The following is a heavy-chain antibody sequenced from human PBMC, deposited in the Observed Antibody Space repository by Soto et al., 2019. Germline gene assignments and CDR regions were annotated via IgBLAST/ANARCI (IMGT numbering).Heavy chain of an antibody. V-gene: IGHV4-34*01. J-gene: IGHJ6*02. Sequence: SETLSLTCAVYGGSFSGYYWSWIRQPPGKGLEWIGEINHSGSTNYNPSLKSRVTISVDTSKNQFSLKLSSVTAADTAVYYCGSGPSAFGVVIMIADYGMDVWGQGTTVNVSS. CDR3: GSGPSAFGVVIMIADYGMDV. D-gene: IGHD3-3*01. CDR1: GGSFSGYY. CDR2: INHSGST.